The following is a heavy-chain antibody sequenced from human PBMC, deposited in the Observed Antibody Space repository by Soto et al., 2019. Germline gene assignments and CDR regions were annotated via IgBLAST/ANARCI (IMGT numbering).Heavy chain of an antibody. CDR2: IYYSGST. CDR3: DRVDMLRVYGCMDV. Sequence: PSETLSLTCTVSGDSIRSGNHYWSWIRQPPGKGLEWIGYIYYSGSTYYSPSLKSRVTISVDTSKNQFSLKLNSVTAADTAVYYCDRVDMLRVYGCMDVWGQGTMGTVS. D-gene: IGHD3-9*01. J-gene: IGHJ6*02. CDR1: GDSIRSGNHY. V-gene: IGHV4-30-4*01.